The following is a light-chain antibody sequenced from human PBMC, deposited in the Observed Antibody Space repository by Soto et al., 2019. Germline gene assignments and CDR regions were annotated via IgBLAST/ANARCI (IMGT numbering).Light chain of an antibody. Sequence: QSLLTQPPSTSGTPGQRVTISCSGSSSNIGSKTVNWYQHLPGTVPKLLIYSNNQRPSGVPERFSGSKSGTSAALAVSGLQSEDEADYYGAAWDDSLNGYVFATGTKLTVL. CDR3: AAWDDSLNGYV. CDR2: SNN. V-gene: IGLV1-44*01. CDR1: SSNIGSKT. J-gene: IGLJ1*01.